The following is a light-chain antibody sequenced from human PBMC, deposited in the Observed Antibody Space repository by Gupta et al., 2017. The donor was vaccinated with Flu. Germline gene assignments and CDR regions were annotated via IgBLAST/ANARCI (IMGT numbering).Light chain of an antibody. CDR3: MQTLQTPST. CDR1: QSLLHSNGYNY. V-gene: IGKV2-28*01. Sequence: DMVMTQSPLSLPVTPGEPASISCRSSQSLLHSNGYNYLDWYLQKPGQSPQLLIYLGSNRASGVPDRFSGSGSGTDFTLKISRGEAEDVGVYYCMQTLQTPSTFGQGTKLEIK. CDR2: LGS. J-gene: IGKJ2*01.